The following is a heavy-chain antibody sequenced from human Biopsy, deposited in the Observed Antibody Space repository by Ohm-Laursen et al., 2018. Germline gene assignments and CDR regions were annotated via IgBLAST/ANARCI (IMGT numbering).Heavy chain of an antibody. D-gene: IGHD3-22*01. CDR2: VYYTGST. CDR3: ARDRGYYSDRAVPGYFDL. V-gene: IGHV4-59*01. J-gene: IGHJ2*01. Sequence: GTLSLTCTVSGDPISSYYWSWIRQPPGKGLQWIGYVYYTGSTDYNPSLQSRVTISVDTSKNHFSLRLRSVTPADTAIYYCARDRGYYSDRAVPGYFDLWGRGTLVTVSS. CDR1: GDPISSYY.